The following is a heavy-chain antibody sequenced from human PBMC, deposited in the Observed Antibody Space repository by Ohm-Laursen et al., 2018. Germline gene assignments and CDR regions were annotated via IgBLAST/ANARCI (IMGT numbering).Heavy chain of an antibody. CDR1: GFTLSSYW. CDR2: IKQDGSEK. D-gene: IGHD3-22*01. Sequence: SLRLSCAASGFTLSSYWMSWVRQAPGKGLEWVANIKQDGSEKYYVDSVKGRFTISRDNAKNSLYLQMNSLRAEDTAVYYCAREQYYYDSSGYFDYWGQGTLVTVSS. J-gene: IGHJ4*02. V-gene: IGHV3-7*01. CDR3: AREQYYYDSSGYFDY.